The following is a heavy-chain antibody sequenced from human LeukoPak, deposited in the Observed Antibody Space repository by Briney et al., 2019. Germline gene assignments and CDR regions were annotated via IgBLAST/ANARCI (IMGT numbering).Heavy chain of an antibody. Sequence: PSETLSLTCTVSGGSISSYYWSWIRQPPGKGLEWIGYIYYSGSTNYNPSLKSRVTISVDTSKNQFSLKLSSVTAADTAVYYCATISEDIVATRAGLTFDYWGQGTLVTVSS. CDR2: IYYSGST. D-gene: IGHD5-12*01. CDR3: ATISEDIVATRAGLTFDY. J-gene: IGHJ4*02. CDR1: GGSISSYY. V-gene: IGHV4-59*03.